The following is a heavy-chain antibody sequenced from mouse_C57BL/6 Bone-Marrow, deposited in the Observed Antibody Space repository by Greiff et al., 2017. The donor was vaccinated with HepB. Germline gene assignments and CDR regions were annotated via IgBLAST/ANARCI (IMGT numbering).Heavy chain of an antibody. V-gene: IGHV1-62-2*01. D-gene: IGHD1-1*01. CDR3: ARDEDLDRFTTVVATGFDY. CDR2: FYPGSGSI. CDR1: GYTFTEYT. J-gene: IGHJ2*01. Sequence: QVHVKQSGAELVKPGASVKLSCKASGYTFTEYTIHWVKQRSGQGLEWIGWFYPGSGSIKYNEKFKDKATLTADKSSSTVYMELSRLTSEDSAVYFCARDEDLDRFTTVVATGFDYWGQGTTLTVSS.